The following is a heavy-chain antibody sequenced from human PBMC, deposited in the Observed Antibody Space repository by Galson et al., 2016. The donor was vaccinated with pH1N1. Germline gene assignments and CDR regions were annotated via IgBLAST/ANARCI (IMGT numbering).Heavy chain of an antibody. CDR2: IYYIGST. J-gene: IGHJ5*01. V-gene: IGHV4-31*01. CDR1: GASVRSGGQY. CDR3: ARNAWAGRGLNYFDS. D-gene: IGHD6-19*01. Sequence: TLSLTCSVSGASVRSGGQYWTWIRQVPGKGLEWIGFIYYIGSTGYNPSLKSHVSMSLDMSKKQFSLNLRSVTAAETAVYYCARNAWAGRGLNYFDSWGQGILVSVSA.